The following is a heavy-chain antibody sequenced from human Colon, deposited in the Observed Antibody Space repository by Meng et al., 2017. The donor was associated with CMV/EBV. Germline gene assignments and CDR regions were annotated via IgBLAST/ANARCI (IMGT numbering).Heavy chain of an antibody. CDR3: ARSSTIFDSPDF. J-gene: IGHJ4*02. CDR2: IDGAGSKT. Sequence: SCAASGFTFSNYWIHWVRQVPGKGLVRVSRIDGAGSKTMYADSVKGRFNISRDNSKNIVYLQMSSLGAEDTAVYYCARSSTIFDSPDFWGQGTLVTVSS. V-gene: IGHV3-74*03. D-gene: IGHD3-3*01. CDR1: GFTFSNYW.